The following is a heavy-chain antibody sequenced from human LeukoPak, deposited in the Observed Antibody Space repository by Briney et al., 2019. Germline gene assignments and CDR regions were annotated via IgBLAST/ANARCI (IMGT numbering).Heavy chain of an antibody. V-gene: IGHV3-21*01. CDR1: GFTFSSYT. D-gene: IGHD2-15*01. CDR3: ASDERWPGKAPGH. Sequence: PGGSLRLSCAASGFTFSSYTMNWVRQAPGKGLEWVSSISSSSSYIYYADSVKGRFTISRDNSKNTLYLQMNSLRAEDTAVYYCASDERWPGKAPGHWGQGTLVTVSS. J-gene: IGHJ4*02. CDR2: ISSSSSYI.